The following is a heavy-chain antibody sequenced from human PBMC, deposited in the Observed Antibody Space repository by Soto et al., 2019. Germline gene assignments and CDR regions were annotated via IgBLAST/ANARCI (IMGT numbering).Heavy chain of an antibody. CDR3: ARDLISDFWSGPEVYYYGMDV. CDR2: INSDGSST. D-gene: IGHD3-3*01. J-gene: IGHJ6*02. V-gene: IGHV3-74*01. Sequence: GSLRLSCAASGFTFSSYWMHWVRQAPGKGLVWVSRINSDGSSTSYADSVKGRFTISRDNAKNTLYLQMNSLRAEDTAVYYCARDLISDFWSGPEVYYYGMDVWGQGTTVTVSS. CDR1: GFTFSSYW.